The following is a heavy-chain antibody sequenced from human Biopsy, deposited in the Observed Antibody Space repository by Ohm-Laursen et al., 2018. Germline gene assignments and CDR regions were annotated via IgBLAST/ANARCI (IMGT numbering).Heavy chain of an antibody. CDR3: ASVVLGPTNDAFDL. D-gene: IGHD3-22*01. CDR2: IYPGGST. Sequence: SDTLSLTCNVSGGDINNYYWSWVRQPAGKALEWSGRIYPGGSTNYNPSFKSRITISVDKSKKQLSMRLRSVTAADTAMYYCASVVLGPTNDAFDLWGQRTIVVVSS. V-gene: IGHV4-4*07. CDR1: GGDINNYY. J-gene: IGHJ3*01.